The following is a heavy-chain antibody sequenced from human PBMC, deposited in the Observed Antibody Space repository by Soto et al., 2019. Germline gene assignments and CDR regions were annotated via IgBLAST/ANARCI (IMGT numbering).Heavy chain of an antibody. Sequence: GESLKISCAASGFTFSSYGMHWVRQAPGKGLEWVAVIWYDGSNKYYADSVKGRFTISRDNSKNTLYLQMNSLRAEDTAVYYCARGLPAGKSSHDYWGQGTLVTVSS. D-gene: IGHD2-2*01. CDR3: ARGLPAGKSSHDY. J-gene: IGHJ4*02. CDR1: GFTFSSYG. CDR2: IWYDGSNK. V-gene: IGHV3-33*01.